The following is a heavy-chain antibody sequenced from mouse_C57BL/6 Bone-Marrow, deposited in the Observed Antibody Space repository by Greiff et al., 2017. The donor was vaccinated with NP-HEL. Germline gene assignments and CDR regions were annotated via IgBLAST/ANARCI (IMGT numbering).Heavy chain of an antibody. Sequence: QVQLQQSGAELARPGASVKLSCKASGYTFTSYGISWVKQRTGQGLEWIGEIYPRSGNTYYNEKFKGKATLTADKSSSTAYMELRRLTSEDSAVYFCAREDDRAYWGQGTLVTVSA. CDR2: IYPRSGNT. CDR1: GYTFTSYG. V-gene: IGHV1-81*01. D-gene: IGHD2-14*01. CDR3: AREDDRAY. J-gene: IGHJ3*01.